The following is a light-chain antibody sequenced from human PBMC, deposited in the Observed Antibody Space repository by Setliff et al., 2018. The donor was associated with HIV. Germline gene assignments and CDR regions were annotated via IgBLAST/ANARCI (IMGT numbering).Light chain of an antibody. Sequence: PPSVSGAPGQRVTMSCTGSSSNIGAGFDVHWYQHLPGRAPKLLIYSFTNRPSGVPDRFSGSKSGTSASLAIAGLQAEDEADYYCQSYDSSLSGYVFGTGTKVTVL. CDR3: QSYDSSLSGYV. J-gene: IGLJ1*01. CDR1: SSNIGAGFD. V-gene: IGLV1-40*01. CDR2: SFT.